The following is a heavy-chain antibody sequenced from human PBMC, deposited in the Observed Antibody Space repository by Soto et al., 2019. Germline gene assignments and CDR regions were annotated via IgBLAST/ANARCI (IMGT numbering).Heavy chain of an antibody. D-gene: IGHD3-10*01. J-gene: IGHJ4*02. V-gene: IGHV3-30*04. CDR2: ISHDEIDK. CDR1: GFTFSNYT. CDR3: AGRSGSSDY. Sequence: GGSLRLSCAASGFTFSNYTMNWVRQAPGKGLEWVALISHDEIDKYFADAVKGRFTISRDNSKNTLYLQMDSLRAEDTAVYYCAGRSGSSDYWGRGTLVTVSS.